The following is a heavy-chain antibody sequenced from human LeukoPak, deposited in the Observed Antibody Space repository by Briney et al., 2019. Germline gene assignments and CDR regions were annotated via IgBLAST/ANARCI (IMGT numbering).Heavy chain of an antibody. Sequence: QPGGSLTLSCAASGLTFSRYAMHWLRHAPGEGLEHVSTISYNRDGTNYANSVKGRLTISRDNSKNTLSTQVGSLRPDDMAVYYSTRGYICVGYSYQVYFYYMDVWGKGTTFTVSS. CDR1: GLTFSRYA. V-gene: IGHV3-64*01. CDR2: ISYNRDGT. D-gene: IGHD3-22*01. J-gene: IGHJ6*03. CDR3: TRGYICVGYSYQVYFYYMDV.